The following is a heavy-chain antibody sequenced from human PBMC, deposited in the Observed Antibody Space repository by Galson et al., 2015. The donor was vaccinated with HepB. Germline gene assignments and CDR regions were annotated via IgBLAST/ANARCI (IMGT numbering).Heavy chain of an antibody. CDR2: ISYDGSNK. D-gene: IGHD5/OR15-5a*01. CDR1: GFTFSSYG. V-gene: IGHV3-30*18. Sequence: SLRLSCAASGFTFSSYGMHWVRQAPGKGLEWVAVISYDGSNKYYADSVKGRFTISRDNSKNTLYLQMNSLRAEDTAVYYCAKVLSSAGFDYWGQGTLVTVSS. CDR3: AKVLSSAGFDY. J-gene: IGHJ4*02.